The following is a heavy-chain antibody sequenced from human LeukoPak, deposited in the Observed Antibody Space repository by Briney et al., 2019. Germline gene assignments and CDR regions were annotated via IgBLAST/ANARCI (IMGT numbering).Heavy chain of an antibody. CDR2: IYRDGST. CDR3: ARDSGDGDYTPDMDV. V-gene: IGHV3-53*01. CDR1: GLTFSSYA. Sequence: GGSLRLSCAASGLTFSSYAMTWVRQAPGKGLEWVSVIYRDGSTYYAGSVKGRFTISRDNSKNTLYLQMNSLRAEDTAVYYCARDSGDGDYTPDMDVWGRGTTVIVSS. D-gene: IGHD2-21*02. J-gene: IGHJ6*03.